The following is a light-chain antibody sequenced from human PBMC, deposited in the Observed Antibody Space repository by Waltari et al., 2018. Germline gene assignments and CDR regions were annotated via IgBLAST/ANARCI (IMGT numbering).Light chain of an antibody. Sequence: DIVLTQSPGTLSLSPGERATLPCRASQSVTSSYIAWYQQKPGQAPRLLIYGASSGATGVPDRFSGSGSGTDFILTISTLEPEDFAVYYCQQYDSSRGMYTFGQGTKLEI. CDR1: QSVTSSY. CDR2: GAS. CDR3: QQYDSSRGMYT. J-gene: IGKJ2*01. V-gene: IGKV3-20*01.